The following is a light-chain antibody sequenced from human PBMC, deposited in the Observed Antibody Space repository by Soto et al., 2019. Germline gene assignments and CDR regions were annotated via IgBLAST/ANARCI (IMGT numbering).Light chain of an antibody. V-gene: IGLV2-23*01. J-gene: IGLJ1*01. CDR1: SSDVGSFNL. CDR3: CSYAGSNTYV. Sequence: QSVLTQPASVSGSPGQSITISCTGTSSDVGSFNLVSWYQQHPGKAPKLMIYEDSKRPSGVSNRFSGSKSVNTASLTISGLQAEDEADYFCCSYAGSNTYVFGTGTKLTVL. CDR2: EDS.